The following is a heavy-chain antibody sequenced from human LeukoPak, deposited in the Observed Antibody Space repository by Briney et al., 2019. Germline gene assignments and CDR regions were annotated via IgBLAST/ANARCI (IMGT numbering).Heavy chain of an antibody. V-gene: IGHV4-39*07. CDR1: GGSISSSNYF. CDR3: TREIAGTTVHY. J-gene: IGHJ4*01. CDR2: VYSTGRT. D-gene: IGHD1-7*01. Sequence: SETLSLTYTVSGGSISSSNYFWGWIRQPPGKGLEWIGSVYSTGRTFYNPSLASRLTISMDTSNNQFSLQLTSVTAADAAVYYCTREIAGTTVHYWGHGTLVTVSS.